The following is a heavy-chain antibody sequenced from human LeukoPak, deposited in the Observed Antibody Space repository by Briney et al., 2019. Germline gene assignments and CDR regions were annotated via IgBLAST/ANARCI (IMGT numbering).Heavy chain of an antibody. CDR3: ARSSRDHYYNYGMDV. Sequence: ESGPALVKPTQTLTLTCTFSGFSLSTSGMRVSWIRQPPGKALEWLARIDWDDDRYYNASPKTWLTISKDTSKNQVVLTMTNMDPVDTATYYCARSSRDHYYNYGMDVWGQGTTVTVSS. V-gene: IGHV2-70*11. CDR2: IDWDDDR. CDR1: GFSLSTSGMR. J-gene: IGHJ6*02.